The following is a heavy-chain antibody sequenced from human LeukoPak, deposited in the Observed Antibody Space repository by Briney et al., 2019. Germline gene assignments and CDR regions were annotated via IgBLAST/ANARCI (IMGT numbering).Heavy chain of an antibody. CDR3: VKDQSGIRFAH. J-gene: IGHJ4*02. Sequence: PGGSLRLSCAASGFTFSTYAMHWVRQAPGKGLEWVAFIRFDGTNKYYADSVKGRFTISRDNSKNTLDLQMNSLRAADTAVYYCVKDQSGIRFAHRGQGTLVTVSS. D-gene: IGHD2/OR15-2a*01. CDR2: IRFDGTNK. CDR1: GFTFSTYA. V-gene: IGHV3-30*02.